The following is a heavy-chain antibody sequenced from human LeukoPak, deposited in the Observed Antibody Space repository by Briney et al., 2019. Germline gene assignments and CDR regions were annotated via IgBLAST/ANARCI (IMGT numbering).Heavy chain of an antibody. CDR1: GFTFSSYG. V-gene: IGHV3-30*18. CDR3: AKAHYDIWAIDY. J-gene: IGHJ4*02. Sequence: GGSLRLSCAASGFTFSSYGMHWVRQAPGKGLEWVAVISYDGSDKYYADSVKGRFTISRDNSKNTLYLQMNSLRAEDTAVYHCAKAHYDIWAIDYWGQGTLVTVSS. CDR2: ISYDGSDK. D-gene: IGHD3-9*01.